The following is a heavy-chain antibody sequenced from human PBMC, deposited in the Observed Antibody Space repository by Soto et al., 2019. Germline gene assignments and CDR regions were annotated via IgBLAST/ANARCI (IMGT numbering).Heavy chain of an antibody. D-gene: IGHD6-25*01. CDR1: GFTFSNYA. V-gene: IGHV3-23*01. J-gene: IGHJ4*02. Sequence: EVQLLESGGGLVQPGRSLRLSCAASGFTFSNYAMSWVRQAPGQGLDWVSDISGSGGTTHDADSVKGRFTISRDNANTTLILQMNSLRAEAADVYFYAKFFVATGSNSGWRWYFPHWGQGTLVTVSS. CDR3: AKFFVATGSNSGWRWYFPH. CDR2: ISGSGGTT.